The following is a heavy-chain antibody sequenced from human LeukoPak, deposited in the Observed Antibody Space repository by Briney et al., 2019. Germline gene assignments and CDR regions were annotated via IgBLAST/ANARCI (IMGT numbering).Heavy chain of an antibody. V-gene: IGHV4-38-2*02. CDR2: INHSGST. D-gene: IGHD3-22*01. J-gene: IGHJ4*02. CDR3: ARYYDSSGYYPALGY. CDR1: GYSISSGYY. Sequence: SETLSLTCTVSGYSISSGYYWGWIRQPPGKGLEWIGEINHSGSTNYNPSLKSRVTISVDASKNQFSLKLSSVTAADTAVYYCARYYDSSGYYPALGYWGQGTLVTVSS.